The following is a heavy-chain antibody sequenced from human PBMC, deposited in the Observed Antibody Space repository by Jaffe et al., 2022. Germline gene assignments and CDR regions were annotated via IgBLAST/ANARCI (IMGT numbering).Heavy chain of an antibody. CDR3: ARMHSSSWTTRRAGYFDY. D-gene: IGHD6-13*01. Sequence: QVQLQESGPGLVKPSGTLSLTCAVSGGSISSSNWWSWIRQPPGKGLEWIGEIYHSGSTNYNPSLKSRVTISVDKSKNQFSLKLSSVTAADTAVYYCARMHSSSWTTRRAGYFDYWGQGTLVTVSS. CDR2: IYHSGST. V-gene: IGHV4-4*02. CDR1: GGSISSSNW. J-gene: IGHJ4*02.